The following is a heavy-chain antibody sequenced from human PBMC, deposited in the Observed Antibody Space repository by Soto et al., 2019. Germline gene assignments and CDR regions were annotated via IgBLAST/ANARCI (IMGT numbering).Heavy chain of an antibody. CDR1: GFTFSSYG. CDR3: ARGFPDSSGWYDYFDY. CDR2: IWYDGSNK. J-gene: IGHJ4*02. V-gene: IGHV3-33*01. Sequence: QVQLVESGGGVVQPGRSLRLSCAASGFTFSSYGMHWVRQAPGKGLEWVAVIWYDGSNKYYADSVKGRFTISRDNSKNTLYLQMNSLRAEDTAVYYCARGFPDSSGWYDYFDYWGQGTLVTVSS. D-gene: IGHD6-19*01.